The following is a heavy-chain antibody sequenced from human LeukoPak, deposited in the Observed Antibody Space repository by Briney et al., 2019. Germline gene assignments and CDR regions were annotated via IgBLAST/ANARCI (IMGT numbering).Heavy chain of an antibody. CDR3: ARGPHCSGGSCYSPAFDY. J-gene: IGHJ4*02. D-gene: IGHD2-15*01. CDR1: GGSFSGYY. V-gene: IGHV4-34*01. CDR2: INHGGST. Sequence: SETLSLTCAVYGGSFSGYYWSWIRQPPGRGLEWIGEINHGGSTNYNPSLKSRVTMSVDTSKNQFSLQVTSVTAADTAVYYCARGPHCSGGSCYSPAFDYWGQGTLVTVSS.